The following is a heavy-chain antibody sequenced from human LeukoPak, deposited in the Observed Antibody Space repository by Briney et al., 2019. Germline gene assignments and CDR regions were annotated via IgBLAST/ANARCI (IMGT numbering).Heavy chain of an antibody. CDR1: GFTFSSYS. CDR3: ARDYYDSSGYPLEAFDI. V-gene: IGHV3-21*01. D-gene: IGHD3-22*01. Sequence: GGSLRLSCAASGFTFSSYSMNWVRQAPGKGLEWVSSISSGSSYIYYADSVKGRFTISRDNAKNSLYLQMNSLRAEDTAVYYCARDYYDSSGYPLEAFDIWGQGTMVTVSS. J-gene: IGHJ3*02. CDR2: ISSGSSYI.